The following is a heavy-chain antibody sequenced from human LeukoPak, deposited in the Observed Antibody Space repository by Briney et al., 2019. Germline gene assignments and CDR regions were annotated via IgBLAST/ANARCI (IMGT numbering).Heavy chain of an antibody. D-gene: IGHD3-10*01. CDR1: GGSISTSYW. CDR2: INHSGST. CDR3: ARDYYGSGAFDY. Sequence: SETLSLTCGVPGGSISTSYWWSWVRQPPGKGLEWIGEINHSGSTNYNPSLKSRVTISVDTSKNQFSLKLSSVAAADTAVYYCARDYYGSGAFDYWGQGTLVTVSS. V-gene: IGHV4-4*02. J-gene: IGHJ4*02.